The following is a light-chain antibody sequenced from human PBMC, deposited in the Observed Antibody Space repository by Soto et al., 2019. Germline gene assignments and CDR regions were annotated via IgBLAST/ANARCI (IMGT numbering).Light chain of an antibody. V-gene: IGLV2-14*01. CDR3: SSYTSSSTRV. J-gene: IGLJ1*01. CDR2: EVS. Sequence: QSVLTQPPSASGSPGQSVTISCTGTSSDIGAYIYVSWYQQHPGKAPKLMISEVSNRPSGVSNRFSGSKSGNTASLTISGLQAEDEADYYCSSYTSSSTRVFGTGTQLTVL. CDR1: SSDIGAYIY.